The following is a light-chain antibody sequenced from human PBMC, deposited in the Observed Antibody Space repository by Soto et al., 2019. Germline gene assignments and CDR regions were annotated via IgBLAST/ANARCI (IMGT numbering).Light chain of an antibody. CDR2: KAS. Sequence: DIQMTQSPSTLSGSVGDRFTITCRSSQTISSWLAWYQQKPGKAPKLLIYKASTLKSGVPSRFSGSGSGTDFTLTISSLQPEDFATYYCQQIYSTPSSLTFGGGTKVDIK. CDR1: QTISSW. CDR3: QQIYSTPSSLT. J-gene: IGKJ4*01. V-gene: IGKV1-5*03.